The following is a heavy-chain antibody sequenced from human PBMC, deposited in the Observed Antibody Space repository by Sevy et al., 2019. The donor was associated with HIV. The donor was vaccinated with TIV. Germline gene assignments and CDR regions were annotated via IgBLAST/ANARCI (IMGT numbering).Heavy chain of an antibody. CDR2: ISATGGST. J-gene: IGHJ6*02. D-gene: IGHD2-2*01. CDR1: GFTFSSYA. CDR3: AKDRASDYYYGMDV. V-gene: IGHV3-23*01. Sequence: GSLRLSCAASGFTFSSYAMSWVRQAPGKGLEWVSTISATGGSTYYADSVKGRLTISRDNSKNTLYVQMNSLRVEDTAVYYCAKDRASDYYYGMDVWGQGTTVTVSS.